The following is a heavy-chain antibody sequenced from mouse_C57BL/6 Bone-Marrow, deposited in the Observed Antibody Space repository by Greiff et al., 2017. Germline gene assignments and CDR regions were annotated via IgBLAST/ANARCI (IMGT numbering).Heavy chain of an antibody. CDR2: SRNKANDYTT. CDR1: GFTFSDFY. V-gene: IGHV7-1*01. J-gene: IGHJ3*01. D-gene: IGHD1-1*01. Sequence: EVKLVESGGGLVQSGRSLRLSCATSGFTFSDFYMEWVRQAPGKGLEWIAASRNKANDYTTEYSASVKGRFIVSRDTSQSILYLQMNALRAEDTAIYYCARDPNITTVVATPFAYWGQGTLVTVSA. CDR3: ARDPNITTVVATPFAY.